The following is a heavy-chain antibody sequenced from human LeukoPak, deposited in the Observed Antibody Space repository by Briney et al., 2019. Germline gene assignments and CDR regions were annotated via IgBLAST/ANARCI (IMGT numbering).Heavy chain of an antibody. CDR2: INHSGST. CDR3: TGDPYSSSWYS. J-gene: IGHJ4*02. CDR1: GGSFIGYY. D-gene: IGHD6-13*01. Sequence: SETLSLTCAVYGGSFIGYYWSWIRQPPGKGLEWIGEINHSGSTNYNPSLKRRVTLSVDTAKNQSSLKLSSGTAADTALYCCTGDPYSSSWYSWGQGTLVTVSS. V-gene: IGHV4-34*01.